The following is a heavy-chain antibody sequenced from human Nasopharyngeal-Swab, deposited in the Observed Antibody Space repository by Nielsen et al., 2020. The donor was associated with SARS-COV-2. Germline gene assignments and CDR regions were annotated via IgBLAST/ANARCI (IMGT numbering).Heavy chain of an antibody. D-gene: IGHD1-7*01. CDR1: GFTFSSYA. Sequence: GESLKISCGASGFTFSSYAMHWVRQAPGKGLEWVAVISYGGNNNYYADSVKGRFTIPRDKSKNTLYLQRNSLRAEDTAVYYCARDNSRGGNYAGVYYFDYWGQGTLVTVSS. J-gene: IGHJ4*02. CDR3: ARDNSRGGNYAGVYYFDY. V-gene: IGHV3-30-3*01. CDR2: ISYGGNNN.